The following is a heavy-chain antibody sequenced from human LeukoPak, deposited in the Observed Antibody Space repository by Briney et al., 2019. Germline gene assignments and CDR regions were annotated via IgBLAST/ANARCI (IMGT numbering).Heavy chain of an antibody. J-gene: IGHJ4*02. CDR1: GYTFTGYY. D-gene: IGHD6-19*01. CDR3: ATRGPTVAEFDY. CDR2: IIPIFGTA. V-gene: IGHV1-69*13. Sequence: GASVKVSCKASGYTFTGYYMHWVRQAPGQGLEWMGGIIPIFGTANYAQKFQGRVTITADESTSTAYMELSSLRSEDTAVYYCATRGPTVAEFDYWGQGTLVTVSS.